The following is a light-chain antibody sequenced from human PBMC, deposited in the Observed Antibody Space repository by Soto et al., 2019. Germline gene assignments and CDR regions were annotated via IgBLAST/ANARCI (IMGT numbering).Light chain of an antibody. CDR3: SSYTSSNTLEV. CDR1: SNDVGGYDY. CDR2: EVS. J-gene: IGLJ2*01. V-gene: IGLV2-14*01. Sequence: QSVLTQPASVSGSPGQSITISCTGTSNDVGGYDYVSWYQHHPHRAPKLLIFEVSYRPSGVSSRFSGSKSGNTASLTISGLQAEAEADYYCSSYTSSNTLEVFGVGTKLTVL.